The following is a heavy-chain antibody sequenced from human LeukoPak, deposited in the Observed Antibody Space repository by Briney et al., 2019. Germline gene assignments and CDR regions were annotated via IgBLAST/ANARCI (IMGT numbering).Heavy chain of an antibody. J-gene: IGHJ4*02. CDR2: IIPIFGTA. D-gene: IGHD5-24*01. CDR3: ARFRDGLLDY. CDR1: GGTFSSYA. Sequence: ASVKVSCKASGGTFSSYAISWVRQAPGQGLEWMGGIIPIFGTANHAQKFQGRVTITADESTSTAYMELSSLRSEDTAVYYCARFRDGLLDYWGQGTLVTVSS. V-gene: IGHV1-69*13.